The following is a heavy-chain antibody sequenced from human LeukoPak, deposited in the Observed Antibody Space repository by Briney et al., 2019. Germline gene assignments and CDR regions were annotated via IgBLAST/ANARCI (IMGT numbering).Heavy chain of an antibody. V-gene: IGHV1-46*01. CDR1: GYTFTSYY. CDR2: INPSGGST. CDR3: ARDGHFDY. Sequence: ASVKVSCKASGYTFTSYYMHWVRQAPGQGLEWMGIINPSGGSTSYAQKFQGRVTMTRDTSISTAYMELSRLRSDDTAVYYCARDGHFDYWGQGTLVTVSS. J-gene: IGHJ4*02.